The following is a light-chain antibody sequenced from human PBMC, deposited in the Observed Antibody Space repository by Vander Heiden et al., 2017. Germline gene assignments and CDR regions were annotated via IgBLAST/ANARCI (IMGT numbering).Light chain of an antibody. CDR1: SSNIGTNY. CDR2: RNN. J-gene: IGLJ1*01. Sequence: QSVLIHPPSASGTPGQTVTISCSGGSSNIGTNYVYWYQQLPGTAPKLLIYRNNQRPSGVPDRFSGSKSGTSASLAISGLRSEHEADYYCAAWDDSLSGYVFGPGTKVTVL. CDR3: AAWDDSLSGYV. V-gene: IGLV1-47*01.